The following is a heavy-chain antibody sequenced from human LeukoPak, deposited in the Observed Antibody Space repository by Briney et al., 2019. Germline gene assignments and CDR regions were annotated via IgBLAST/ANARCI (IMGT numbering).Heavy chain of an antibody. CDR3: ARPDYYYYYMDV. J-gene: IGHJ6*03. CDR2: ISSNGGST. Sequence: GGSLRLSCAASGFTFSSYAMHWVRQAPGKGLEYVSAISSNGGSTYYANPVKGRFTISRDNSKNTLYLQMGSLRAEDMAVYYCARPDYYYYYMDVWGKGTTVTVSS. CDR1: GFTFSSYA. V-gene: IGHV3-64*01.